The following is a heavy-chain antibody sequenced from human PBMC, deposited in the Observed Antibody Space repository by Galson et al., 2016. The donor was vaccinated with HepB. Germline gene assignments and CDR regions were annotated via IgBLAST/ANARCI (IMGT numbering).Heavy chain of an antibody. CDR1: GYTFTTYG. D-gene: IGHD1-1*01. Sequence: SVKVSCKASGYTFTTYGIFWVRQAPGQGLERMGWISAYNGNTNYAQKFQGRVTMTTDTSTSTAYMELRSLRSDDTAVYYCARVSPLSDNWNIDSWGQGTLVTVSS. CDR3: ARVSPLSDNWNIDS. J-gene: IGHJ4*02. CDR2: ISAYNGNT. V-gene: IGHV1-18*01.